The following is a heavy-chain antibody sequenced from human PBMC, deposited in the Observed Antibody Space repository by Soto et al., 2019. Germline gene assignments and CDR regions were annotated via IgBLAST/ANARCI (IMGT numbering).Heavy chain of an antibody. Sequence: SETLSLTCTVSGGSISSYYWSWIRQPSGKGLEWIGRIYTSGSTNYNPSLKSRVTMSVETSKKQFSLKLRSVTAAETAGYYCARISIAATGHYYYGMDVWGQGTTVTVSS. CDR2: IYTSGST. V-gene: IGHV4-4*07. D-gene: IGHD6-13*01. CDR1: GGSISSYY. CDR3: ARISIAATGHYYYGMDV. J-gene: IGHJ6*02.